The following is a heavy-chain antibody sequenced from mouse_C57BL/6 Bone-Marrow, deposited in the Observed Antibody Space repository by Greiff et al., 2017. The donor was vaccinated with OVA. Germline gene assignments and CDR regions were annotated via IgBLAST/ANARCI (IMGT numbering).Heavy chain of an antibody. CDR1: GFTFSSYA. CDR2: ISDGGSYT. Sequence: EVNVVESGGGLVKPGGSLKLSCAASGFTFSSYAMSWVRQTPEKRLEWVATISDGGSYTYYPDNVKGRFTISRDNAKNNLYLQMSHLKSEDTAMYYCAVDYDEDYAMDYWGQGTSVTVSS. CDR3: AVDYDEDYAMDY. V-gene: IGHV5-4*03. J-gene: IGHJ4*01. D-gene: IGHD2-4*01.